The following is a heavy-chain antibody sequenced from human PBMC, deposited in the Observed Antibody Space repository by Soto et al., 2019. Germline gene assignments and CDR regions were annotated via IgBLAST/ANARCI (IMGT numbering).Heavy chain of an antibody. Sequence: EVQLLASGGGLVQHAGSLRLSCAASGFTFSSYAMSWVRQAPGTGLEWVSAISGSGGSTYYADSVKRRFTISRDNSKNTLYLQMNIQRAEDTSVYYGARRISGGYFDYLGQGTLFTVSS. J-gene: IGHJ4*02. V-gene: IGHV3-23*01. CDR1: GFTFSSYA. CDR2: ISGSGGST. CDR3: ARRISGGYFDY. D-gene: IGHD6-19*01.